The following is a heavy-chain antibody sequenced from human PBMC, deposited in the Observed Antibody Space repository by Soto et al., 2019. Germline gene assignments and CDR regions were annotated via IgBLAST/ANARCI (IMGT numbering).Heavy chain of an antibody. CDR2: IYYRGST. Sequence: QVQLQESGPGLVKPSETLSLTCSVSGGSLSDHYWTWIWQSPGKALEWIGCIYYRGSTYYNPSLKSRVTISVDTSKRQFPLRLSSVTAADTAVYYCARMRPTGWHDYYFYGMDVWGQGTTVTVSS. CDR1: GGSLSDHY. CDR3: ARMRPTGWHDYYFYGMDV. V-gene: IGHV4-59*11. J-gene: IGHJ6*02. D-gene: IGHD6-19*01.